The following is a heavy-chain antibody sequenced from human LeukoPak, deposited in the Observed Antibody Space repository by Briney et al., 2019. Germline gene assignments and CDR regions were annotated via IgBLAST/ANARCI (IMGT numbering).Heavy chain of an antibody. V-gene: IGHV1-2*02. Sequence: ASVKVSCKASGYIFTGYYMHRVRQAPGQGLEWMGWINPNSGGTNYAQKFQGRVTMTRDTSISTAYMELSRLRSDDTAVYYCARDGWLLLRRYNWFDPWGQGTLVTVSS. CDR1: GYIFTGYY. CDR2: INPNSGGT. J-gene: IGHJ5*02. CDR3: ARDGWLLLRRYNWFDP. D-gene: IGHD3-22*01.